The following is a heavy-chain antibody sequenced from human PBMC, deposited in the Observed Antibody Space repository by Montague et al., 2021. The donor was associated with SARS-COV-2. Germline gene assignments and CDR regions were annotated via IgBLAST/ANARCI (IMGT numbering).Heavy chain of an antibody. CDR2: IYHSGST. CDR1: GGSISSSNW. J-gene: IGHJ5*02. V-gene: IGHV4-4*02. Sequence: SETLSLTCAVSGGSISSSNWWSWVHQPPGKGLEWIGEIYHSGSTNYNPSLKSRVTISVDKSKNQFSLKLSSVTAADTAVYYCATSSYDFWSGYTQRDNWFDPWGQGTLVTVSS. CDR3: ATSSYDFWSGYTQRDNWFDP. D-gene: IGHD3-3*01.